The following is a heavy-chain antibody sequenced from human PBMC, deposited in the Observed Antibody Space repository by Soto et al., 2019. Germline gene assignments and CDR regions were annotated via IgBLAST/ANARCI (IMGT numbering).Heavy chain of an antibody. CDR3: ARDPRYFGRSGPFDY. CDR2: IEPQGMEK. Sequence: EVQLVESGGDVIQPGGSLRLSCAASGFTFNTYWMTWVRKAPGKGLGWVASIEPQGMEKHYVDSVKGRFTISRDNAQSSLFLQMTRLRAEDSAFYCARDPRYFGRSGPFDYWGRGALVSVSS. J-gene: IGHJ4*02. V-gene: IGHV3-7*04. D-gene: IGHD3-22*01. CDR1: GFTFNTYW.